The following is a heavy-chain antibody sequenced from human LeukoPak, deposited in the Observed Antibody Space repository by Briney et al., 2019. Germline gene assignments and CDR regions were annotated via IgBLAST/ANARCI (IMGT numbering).Heavy chain of an antibody. V-gene: IGHV4-34*01. D-gene: IGHD3-22*01. CDR1: GGSFSGYF. CDR3: ARDSGTYYYDSRRAPDAFDI. CDR2: ITDTGIP. Sequence: SETLSLTCALSGGSFSGYFCSWIRQPPGKGLEWIGEITDTGIPNYNPSLKSRVTISVDTSKNQFSLKLSSVTAADTAVYYCARDSGTYYYDSRRAPDAFDIWGQGTMVTVSS. J-gene: IGHJ3*02.